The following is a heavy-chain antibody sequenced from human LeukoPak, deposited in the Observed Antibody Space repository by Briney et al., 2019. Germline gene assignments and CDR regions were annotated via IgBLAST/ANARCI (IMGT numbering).Heavy chain of an antibody. CDR3: ARAERAADDFDY. D-gene: IGHD6-13*01. Sequence: ASVKVSCKASQYSFSDYAIHWVRQAPGQRLEWMGWINAGNGNTKYSQKFQGRVTITRDTSASTAYMELSSLRSEDTAVYYCARAERAADDFDYWGQGTLVTVSS. V-gene: IGHV1-3*01. CDR1: QYSFSDYA. J-gene: IGHJ4*02. CDR2: INAGNGNT.